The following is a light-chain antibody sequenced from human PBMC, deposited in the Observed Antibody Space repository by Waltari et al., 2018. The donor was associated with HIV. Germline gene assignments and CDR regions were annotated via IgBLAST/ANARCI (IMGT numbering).Light chain of an antibody. CDR3: QSYDSSLV. Sequence: QSVLTQPPSVSGAPGQRLTISCTGSRPNIGAGSDVHWYQQIVGAAPKLLIYGDNNRPSGVTDRFSGSKSGTSASLAITGLQAEDAADYYCQSYDSSLVFGGGTKLTV. J-gene: IGLJ2*01. V-gene: IGLV1-40*01. CDR2: GDN. CDR1: RPNIGAGSD.